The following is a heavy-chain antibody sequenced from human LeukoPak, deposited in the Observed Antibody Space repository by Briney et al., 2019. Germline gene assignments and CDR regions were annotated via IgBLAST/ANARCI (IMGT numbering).Heavy chain of an antibody. V-gene: IGHV3-23*01. J-gene: IGHJ4*02. CDR3: AKAKRGYSYGADY. D-gene: IGHD5-18*01. CDR2: ISGSGGST. Sequence: QTGASLRLSCAASGFTFSSYAMSWVRQAPGKGLEWVSAISGSGGSTYYAYSVKGRFTISRDHSKNTLYLQMTSLRAEDTAVYYCAKAKRGYSYGADYWGQGTLVTASS. CDR1: GFTFSSYA.